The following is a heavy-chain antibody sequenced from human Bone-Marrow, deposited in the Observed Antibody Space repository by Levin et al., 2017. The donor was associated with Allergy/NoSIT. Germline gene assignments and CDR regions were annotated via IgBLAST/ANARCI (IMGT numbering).Heavy chain of an antibody. CDR2: ISYDGDFI. CDR1: GFKFSDRG. CDR3: AKSPTLTGYYEWFDP. Sequence: GESLKISCAASGFKFSDRGMHWVRQAPGKGLEWVGLISYDGDFIFYGDSVKGRFTIARDNSNSTLFLQMDSLSADDTAIYYCAKSPTLTGYYEWFDPWGQGTLVTVSS. D-gene: IGHD3-9*01. V-gene: IGHV3-33*03. J-gene: IGHJ5*02.